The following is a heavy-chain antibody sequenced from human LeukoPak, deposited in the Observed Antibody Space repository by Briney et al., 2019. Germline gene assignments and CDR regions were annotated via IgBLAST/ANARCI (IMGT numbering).Heavy chain of an antibody. CDR1: GFTFSSYG. V-gene: IGHV3-33*06. D-gene: IGHD3-9*01. CDR2: IWYDGSNK. Sequence: PGGSLRLSCAASGFTFSSYGMHWVRQAPGKGLEWVAVIWYDGSNKYYADSVKGRFTISRDNSKNTLYLQMNSLRAEDTAVYYCAKADPILTGFDPWGQGTLVTVSS. J-gene: IGHJ5*02. CDR3: AKADPILTGFDP.